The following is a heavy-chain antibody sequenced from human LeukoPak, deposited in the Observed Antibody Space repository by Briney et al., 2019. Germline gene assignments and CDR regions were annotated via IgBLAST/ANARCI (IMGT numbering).Heavy chain of an antibody. CDR2: IYHTGST. V-gene: IGHV4-59*01. CDR3: SRCVRNSGTYYLDS. Sequence: SETLSLTCTISGGSIRSDYWTWIRQPPGNRLEWIGFIYHTGSTNYNPSLQSRVTMSLDTSQNQFSLTLRSVTAADTALYYCSRCVRNSGTYYLDSWGQGRLVTVSS. D-gene: IGHD1-26*01. CDR1: GGSIRSDY. J-gene: IGHJ4*02.